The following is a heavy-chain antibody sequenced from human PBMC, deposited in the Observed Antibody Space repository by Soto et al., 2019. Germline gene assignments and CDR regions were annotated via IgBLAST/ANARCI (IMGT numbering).Heavy chain of an antibody. CDR3: ARCYGDWAFDI. J-gene: IGHJ3*02. CDR2: IYYSGST. Sequence: SETLSLTCTVSGGSISSYYWSWIRQPPGKGLEWIGYIYYSGSTNYNPSLKSRVTISVDTSKNQFSLKLSSVTAADTAVYYCARCYGDWAFDIWGQGTMVTVSS. CDR1: GGSISSYY. D-gene: IGHD4-17*01. V-gene: IGHV4-59*01.